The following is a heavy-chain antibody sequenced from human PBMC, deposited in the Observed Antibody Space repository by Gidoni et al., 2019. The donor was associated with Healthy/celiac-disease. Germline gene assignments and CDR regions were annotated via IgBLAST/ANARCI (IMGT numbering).Heavy chain of an antibody. CDR3: ARTTYYYDSSGYYSDY. CDR1: GFTFSSYW. CDR2: IKQDGSDK. J-gene: IGHJ4*02. D-gene: IGHD3-22*01. Sequence: EVQLVESGGGLVQPGGSLRLSCAASGFTFSSYWMSWVRQATGKGREWVANIKQDGSDKSYVDSVKGRFTISRDNAKHSLYLQMNSLRAEDTAVYYCARTTYYYDSSGYYSDYWGQGTLVTVSS. V-gene: IGHV3-7*01.